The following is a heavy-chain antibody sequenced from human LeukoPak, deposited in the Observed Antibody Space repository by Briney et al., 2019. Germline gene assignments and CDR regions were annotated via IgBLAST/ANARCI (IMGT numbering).Heavy chain of an antibody. CDR1: GGFFSGFY. D-gene: IGHD2-8*01. J-gene: IGHJ4*02. CDR3: ASRGTGYCTNGVCSTTPPGGY. Sequence: SGTLSPPCAVFGGFFSGFYLGWVRHPPGKGVGWVGGINNCGSTNYNPSLKSRVTISVDTSKNQFSLKLSSVTAADTAVYYCASRGTGYCTNGVCSTTPPGGYWGQGTLVTVSS. V-gene: IGHV4-34*01. CDR2: INNCGST.